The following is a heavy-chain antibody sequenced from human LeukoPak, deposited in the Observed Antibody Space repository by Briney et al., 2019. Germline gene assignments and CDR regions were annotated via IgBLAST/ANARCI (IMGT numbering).Heavy chain of an antibody. V-gene: IGHV3-30-3*01. CDR2: ISYDGSNK. Sequence: PGGSLRLSCAASGFTFSSYAMPWVRQAPGKGLGWVAVISYDGSNKYYADSVKGRFTISRDNSKNTLYLQMNSLRAEDTAVYYCARDQYYYDSSGYYHYYYYYGMDVWGQGTTVTVSS. CDR1: GFTFSSYA. CDR3: ARDQYYYDSSGYYHYYYYYGMDV. D-gene: IGHD3-22*01. J-gene: IGHJ6*02.